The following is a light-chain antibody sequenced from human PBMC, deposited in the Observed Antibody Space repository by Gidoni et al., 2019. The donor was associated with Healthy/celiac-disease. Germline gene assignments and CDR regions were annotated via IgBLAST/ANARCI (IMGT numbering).Light chain of an antibody. CDR2: GAS. V-gene: IGKV3-20*01. CDR1: QSVSSSY. J-gene: IGKJ4*01. Sequence: EIVLTHSPGTLSLSPVEKATLYCRASQSVSSSYLAWYQQKPGQAPRLLIYGASSRATGIPDRFSCSGSGTVFTLTISRLEPEDFAVYYCQPYVSSPLTFGGGTKVEIK. CDR3: QPYVSSPLT.